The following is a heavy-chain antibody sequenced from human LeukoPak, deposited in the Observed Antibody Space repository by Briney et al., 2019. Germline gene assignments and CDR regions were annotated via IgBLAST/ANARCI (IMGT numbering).Heavy chain of an antibody. CDR2: IYYSGST. CDR1: GGSISSSSHY. CDR3: ARRAHSNPLYYYYYMDV. D-gene: IGHD2/OR15-2a*01. V-gene: IGHV4-39*01. J-gene: IGHJ6*03. Sequence: SETLSLTCTVSGGSISSSSHYWGWIRQPPGKGLEWIGSIYYSGSTYYNPSLKSRVTISVDTSKNQFSLKLSSVTAADTAVYYCARRAHSNPLYYYYYMDVWGKGTTVTVSS.